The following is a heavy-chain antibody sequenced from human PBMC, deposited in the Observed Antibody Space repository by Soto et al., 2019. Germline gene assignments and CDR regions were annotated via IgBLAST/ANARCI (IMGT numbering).Heavy chain of an antibody. CDR1: GYTFTSYA. J-gene: IGHJ6*03. Sequence: QVQLVQSGAEVKKPGASVKVSCKASGYTFTSYAMHWLRQAPGQRLEWMGWINAGNGNTKYSQKFQGRVTITRDTSASTAYMELSSLRSEDTAVYYCARGPAYYYYYYMDVWGKGTTVTVSS. CDR3: ARGPAYYYYYYMDV. V-gene: IGHV1-3*01. CDR2: INAGNGNT.